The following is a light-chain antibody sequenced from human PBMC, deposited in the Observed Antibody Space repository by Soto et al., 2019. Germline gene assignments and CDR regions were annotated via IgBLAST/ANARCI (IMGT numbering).Light chain of an antibody. CDR2: DAS. Sequence: EIVLTQSPATLSFSPGERATLSCRASQSVSTYLAWYRQKPGQAPRLLIYDASNRATGIPARFSGSGSGTDFTLTISSLEPEDFALYYCQQRSNWPPEVTFGQGTRLEIK. CDR1: QSVSTY. J-gene: IGKJ5*01. CDR3: QQRSNWPPEVT. V-gene: IGKV3-11*01.